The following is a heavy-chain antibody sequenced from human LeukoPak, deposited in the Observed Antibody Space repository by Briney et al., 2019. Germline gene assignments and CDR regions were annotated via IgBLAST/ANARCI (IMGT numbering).Heavy chain of an antibody. CDR1: GFTVSSNY. CDR2: TYSGGTT. V-gene: IGHV3-53*05. J-gene: IGHJ5*01. Sequence: GGSLRLSCAASGFTVSSNYMSWVRQAPGKGLEWVSVTYSGGTTYYADSVKGRFTISRDSSKNMMYLQMNSLRTEDTAVYYCTREGMGTSFSAWFDPWGQGTLVTVSS. CDR3: TREGMGTSFSAWFDP. D-gene: IGHD1-7*01.